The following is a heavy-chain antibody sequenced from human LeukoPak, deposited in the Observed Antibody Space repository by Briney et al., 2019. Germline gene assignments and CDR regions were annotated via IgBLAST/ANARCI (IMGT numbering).Heavy chain of an antibody. Sequence: GGPLRLSCAASGFTFDDYAMHWVRQAPGKGLEWVSGISWNSGSIGYADSVKGRFTISRDNAKNSLYLQMNSLRAEDTALYYCAKGYYYDSSGLIDYWGQGTLVTVSS. J-gene: IGHJ4*02. V-gene: IGHV3-9*01. CDR3: AKGYYYDSSGLIDY. CDR1: GFTFDDYA. D-gene: IGHD3-22*01. CDR2: ISWNSGSI.